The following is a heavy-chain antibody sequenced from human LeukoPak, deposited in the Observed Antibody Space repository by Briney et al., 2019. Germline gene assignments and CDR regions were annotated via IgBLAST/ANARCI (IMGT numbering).Heavy chain of an antibody. Sequence: SQTLSLTCAISGDSVSSNSAAWNWIRQSPSRGPEWLGRTYYRSKWISDYAVSVKSRMTINADTSKNQFSLQVNSVTPEDTAVYYCARKGTVTTPFDYWGQGILVTVSS. CDR1: GDSVSSNSAA. CDR3: ARKGTVTTPFDY. J-gene: IGHJ4*02. D-gene: IGHD1/OR15-1a*01. V-gene: IGHV6-1*01. CDR2: TYYRSKWIS.